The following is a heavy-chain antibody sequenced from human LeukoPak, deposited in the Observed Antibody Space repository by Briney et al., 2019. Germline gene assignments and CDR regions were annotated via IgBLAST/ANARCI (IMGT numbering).Heavy chain of an antibody. D-gene: IGHD3-3*02. CDR3: ARDISSSYFDY. V-gene: IGHV3-21*01. J-gene: IGHJ4*02. Sequence: GGSLRLSCAASGFTFSSYSMNWVRQAPGKGLEWVSSISSSSSYIYYAGSVKGRSTISRDNANISLYLQMNSLRAEDTAVYYCARDISSSYFDYWGQGTLVTVSS. CDR1: GFTFSSYS. CDR2: ISSSSSYI.